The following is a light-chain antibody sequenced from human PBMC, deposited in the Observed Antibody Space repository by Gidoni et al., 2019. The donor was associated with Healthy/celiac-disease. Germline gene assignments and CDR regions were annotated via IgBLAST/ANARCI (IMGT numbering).Light chain of an antibody. Sequence: EIVMTQSPATLSVSPGERATLSCRASQSVSSTLAWYQQKPGQAPRLLLYGASTRATGIPARFSGSGSGTEFTLTISSLQSEDFAVYYCQQYNNWPQTFGGGTKVEIK. CDR3: QQYNNWPQT. V-gene: IGKV3-15*01. CDR1: QSVSST. CDR2: GAS. J-gene: IGKJ4*01.